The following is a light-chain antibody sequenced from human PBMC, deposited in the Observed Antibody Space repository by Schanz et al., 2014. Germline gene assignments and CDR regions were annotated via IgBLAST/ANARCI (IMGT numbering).Light chain of an antibody. CDR3: AAWDDSLNSWV. CDR1: SSNIGSN. J-gene: IGLJ3*02. CDR2: SNN. Sequence: QSVLTQPPSVSGTPGQLVTIPCSGSSSNIGSNVYWYQQLPGTAPKLVIYSNNQRPSGVPDRFSGSRSGTSASLAISGLRSEDEADYYCAAWDDSLNSWVFGGGTKLTVL. V-gene: IGLV1-47*01.